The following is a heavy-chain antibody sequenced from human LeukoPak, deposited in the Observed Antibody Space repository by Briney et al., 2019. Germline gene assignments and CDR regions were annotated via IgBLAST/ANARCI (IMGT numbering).Heavy chain of an antibody. CDR1: GGSISSGSYY. V-gene: IGHV4-61*02. Sequence: PSQALSLTCTVSGGSISSGSYYWSWIRQPAGKGLEWIGRIYTSGSTNYNPSLKSRVTISVDTSKNQFSLKLSSVTAADTAVYYCARDIGGRYSWYYFDYWGRGTLVTVSS. D-gene: IGHD2-8*01. CDR3: ARDIGGRYSWYYFDY. J-gene: IGHJ4*02. CDR2: IYTSGST.